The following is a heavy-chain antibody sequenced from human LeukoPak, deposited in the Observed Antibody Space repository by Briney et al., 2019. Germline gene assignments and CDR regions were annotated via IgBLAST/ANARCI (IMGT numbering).Heavy chain of an antibody. Sequence: ASVKVSCKAPGYTSSKYYIHWVRQAPGQGLEWMGTINPSGGSTTYAQKFQGRVTMTRDTSTSTVYMELSSLRSEDTAVYYCARDHGSAYYRAPRHWGQGTLVTVSS. J-gene: IGHJ4*02. CDR1: GYTSSKYY. CDR2: INPSGGST. V-gene: IGHV1-46*01. CDR3: ARDHGSAYYRAPRH. D-gene: IGHD3-10*01.